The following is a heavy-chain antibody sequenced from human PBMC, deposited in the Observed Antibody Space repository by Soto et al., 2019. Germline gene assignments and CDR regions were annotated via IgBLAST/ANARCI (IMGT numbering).Heavy chain of an antibody. CDR2: ISYGGTNE. J-gene: IGHJ4*02. D-gene: IGHD6-6*01. CDR3: ARSSSIAARRPFDY. CDR1: VFTFSSYG. Sequence: GPLRLSCAASVFTFSSYGMHWVRQAPGEGLEWVAFISYGGTNEYYADSVKGRFTISRDNSKNTLYLQMNSLRAEDMAVYYCARSSSIAARRPFDYWGQGTLVTVSS. V-gene: IGHV3-30*03.